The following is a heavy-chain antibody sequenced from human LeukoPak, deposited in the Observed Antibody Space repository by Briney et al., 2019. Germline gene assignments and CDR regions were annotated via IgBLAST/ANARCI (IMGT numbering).Heavy chain of an antibody. CDR2: ISSSSSYI. D-gene: IGHD5-24*01. V-gene: IGHV3-21*01. CDR3: ARVGQRWLQFDYYYMDV. Sequence: GGSLRLSCAGSGFTFSGYVMNWVRQAPGKGLEWVSSISSSSSYIYYADSVKGRFTISRDNAKNSLYLQMNSLRAEDTAVYYCARVGQRWLQFDYYYMDVWGKGTTVTVSS. J-gene: IGHJ6*03. CDR1: GFTFSGYV.